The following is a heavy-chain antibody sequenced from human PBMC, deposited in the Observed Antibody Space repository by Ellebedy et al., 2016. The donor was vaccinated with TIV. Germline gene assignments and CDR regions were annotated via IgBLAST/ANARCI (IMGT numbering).Heavy chain of an antibody. D-gene: IGHD6-19*01. CDR2: TYYRSTWSK. J-gene: IGHJ4*02. V-gene: IGHV6-1*01. Sequence: SQTLSLTCAISGDSVSSNRDTWNWIRQSPSRGLEWLGRTYYRSTWSKVYAASVKSRISVNPDTSTNQFSLQLNSVTPEDTAVYYCARYNSAWKSFDYWGQGTLVTVSS. CDR3: ARYNSAWKSFDY. CDR1: GDSVSSNRDT.